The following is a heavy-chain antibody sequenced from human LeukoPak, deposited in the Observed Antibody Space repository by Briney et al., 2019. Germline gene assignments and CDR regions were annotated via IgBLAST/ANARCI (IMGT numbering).Heavy chain of an antibody. J-gene: IGHJ4*02. Sequence: SVKVSCKAPGGTFSSYAISWVRQAPGQGLEWMGRIIPILGIANYAQKFQGRVTITADKSTSTAYMELSSLRSEDTAVYYCARSTAMALYSFDYWGQGTLVTVSS. CDR3: ARSTAMALYSFDY. CDR2: IIPILGIA. D-gene: IGHD5-18*01. CDR1: GGTFSSYA. V-gene: IGHV1-69*04.